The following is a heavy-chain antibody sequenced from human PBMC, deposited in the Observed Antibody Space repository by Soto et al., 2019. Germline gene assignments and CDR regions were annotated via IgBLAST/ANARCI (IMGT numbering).Heavy chain of an antibody. D-gene: IGHD7-27*01. CDR1: GFTFSSYD. J-gene: IGHJ3*02. V-gene: IGHV3-13*01. CDR3: ARAARTGDAFDI. CDR2: IGTAGDT. Sequence: GGSLRLSCAASGFTFSSYDMHWVRQATGKGLEWVSAIGTAGDTYYPGSVKGRFTISRENAKNSLYLQMNSLRAGDTAVYYCARAARTGDAFDIWGQGTMVTVSS.